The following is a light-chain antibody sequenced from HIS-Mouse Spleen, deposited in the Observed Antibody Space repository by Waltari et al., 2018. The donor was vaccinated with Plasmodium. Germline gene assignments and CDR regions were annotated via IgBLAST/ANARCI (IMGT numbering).Light chain of an antibody. Sequence: EIVLTQSPATLSLSPGERATSSCRASQSVSSYLVWYQQKPGQAPRLLTYDASNRATGIPARFSGSGSGTDFTLTISSLEPEDFAVYYCLQDYNYPYTFGQGTKLEIK. CDR3: LQDYNYPYT. CDR1: QSVSSY. CDR2: DAS. J-gene: IGKJ2*01. V-gene: IGKV3-11*01.